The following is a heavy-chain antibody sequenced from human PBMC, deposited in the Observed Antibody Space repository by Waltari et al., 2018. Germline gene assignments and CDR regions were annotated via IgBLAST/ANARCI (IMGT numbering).Heavy chain of an antibody. CDR1: GGSFSGYY. CDR2: INHSGST. D-gene: IGHD3-16*01. Sequence: QVQLQQWGAGLLKPSETLSLTCAVYGGSFSGYYWSWIRQPPGKGLEWIGEINHSGSTNYNPSLKSRVTISVDTSKNQFSLKLSSVTAADTAVYYCARDRFLYYYYYYMDIWGKGTTVTVSS. CDR3: ARDRFLYYYYYYMDI. J-gene: IGHJ6*03. V-gene: IGHV4-34*01.